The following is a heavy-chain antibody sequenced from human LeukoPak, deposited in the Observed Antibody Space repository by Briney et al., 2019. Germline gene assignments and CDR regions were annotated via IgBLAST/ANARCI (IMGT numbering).Heavy chain of an antibody. CDR2: ISSSSSFI. J-gene: IGHJ4*02. CDR3: ARLGDYEGY. CDR1: GGSISSYA. Sequence: ETLSLTCTVSGGSISSYAMNWVRQAPGKGLEWVSSISSSSSFIHYADSVKGRFAVSRDNAKNSLYLQMNSLRAEDTAVYYCARLGDYEGYWGQGTLVTVSS. V-gene: IGHV3-21*06. D-gene: IGHD4-17*01.